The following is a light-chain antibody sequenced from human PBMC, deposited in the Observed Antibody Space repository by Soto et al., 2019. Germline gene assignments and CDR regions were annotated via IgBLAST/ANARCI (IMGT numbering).Light chain of an antibody. CDR1: QSINNW. Sequence: DLQMTQSPSSVSASVGDRITITCRASQSINNWLAWYQEKPGKAPKLLIYAASSLPGGVPSRFSGSGSGTDFTLTISSLQPEDFATYFCQQAHSFPLTFGGGTKVEIK. CDR3: QQAHSFPLT. J-gene: IGKJ4*01. CDR2: AAS. V-gene: IGKV1-12*01.